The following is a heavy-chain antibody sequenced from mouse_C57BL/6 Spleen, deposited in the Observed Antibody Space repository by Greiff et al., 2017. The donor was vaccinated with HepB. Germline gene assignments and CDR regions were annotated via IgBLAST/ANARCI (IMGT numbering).Heavy chain of an antibody. CDR2: INPYNGGT. D-gene: IGHD2-3*01. J-gene: IGHJ4*01. CDR1: GYTFTDYY. V-gene: IGHV1-19*01. CDR3: ARVNDGYYGYAMDY. Sequence: VQLQQSGPVLAKPGASVKMSCKASGYTFTDYYMNWVKQSHGKSLEWIGVINPYNGGTSYNQKFKGKATLTVDKSSSTAYMARNSLTSEDSAVYYCARVNDGYYGYAMDYWGQGTSVTVSS.